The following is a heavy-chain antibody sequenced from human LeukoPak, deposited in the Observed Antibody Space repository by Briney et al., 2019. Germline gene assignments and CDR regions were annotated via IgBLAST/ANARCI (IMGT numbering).Heavy chain of an antibody. V-gene: IGHV3-53*01. Sequence: PGGSLRLSCAASGFTVSNSYMSWVRQAPGKGLEWDSVVYPDGSTFYGDSVQGRFSISRDISKNTLYLQMNILRAEDTAVYYCATNVPMVQGVMFGYWGQGTLVTVSS. J-gene: IGHJ4*02. D-gene: IGHD3-10*01. CDR1: GFTVSNSY. CDR2: VYPDGST. CDR3: ATNVPMVQGVMFGY.